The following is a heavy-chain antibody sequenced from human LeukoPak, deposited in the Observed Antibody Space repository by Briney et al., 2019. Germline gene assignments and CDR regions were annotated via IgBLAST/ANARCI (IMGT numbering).Heavy chain of an antibody. CDR2: INSDGSST. Sequence: GGSLRLLCAASGFTFSSYWMHWVRQAPGKGLVWVSRINSDGSSTSYADSVKGRFTISRDNAKNTLYLQMDSLRAEDTAVYYCASRYCSGGRCVDYWGQGTLVTVSS. D-gene: IGHD2-15*01. CDR1: GFTFSSYW. CDR3: ASRYCSGGRCVDY. J-gene: IGHJ4*02. V-gene: IGHV3-74*01.